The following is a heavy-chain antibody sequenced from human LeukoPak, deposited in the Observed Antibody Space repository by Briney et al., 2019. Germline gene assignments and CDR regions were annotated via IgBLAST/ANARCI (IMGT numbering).Heavy chain of an antibody. Sequence: PGGSLRLSCAASGFTFSSYGMHWVRQAPGKGLEWVAVISYDGSNKYYADSVKGRFTISRDNSKNTLYLQMNSLRAEDTAVYYCAKAQYDFWSGDTNFDYWGQGTLVTVSS. CDR2: ISYDGSNK. CDR1: GFTFSSYG. D-gene: IGHD3-3*01. CDR3: AKAQYDFWSGDTNFDY. V-gene: IGHV3-30*18. J-gene: IGHJ4*02.